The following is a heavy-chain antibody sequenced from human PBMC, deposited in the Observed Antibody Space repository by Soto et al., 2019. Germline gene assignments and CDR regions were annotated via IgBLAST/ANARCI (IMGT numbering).Heavy chain of an antibody. J-gene: IGHJ6*02. D-gene: IGHD2-21*02. CDR2: ISTSGSYT. CDR3: AGDLCCNDWYSRYYYYAMDV. Sequence: QVQLVESGGGLVKPGGSLRLSCAASRFTFSDYYMSWIRQAPGKGLEWISYISTSGSYTNYADSVKGRFTISRDNAKNSLYQQLNRLRAEDTAVYYCAGDLCCNDWYSRYYYYAMDVWGQGTTVTVSS. V-gene: IGHV3-11*06. CDR1: RFTFSDYY.